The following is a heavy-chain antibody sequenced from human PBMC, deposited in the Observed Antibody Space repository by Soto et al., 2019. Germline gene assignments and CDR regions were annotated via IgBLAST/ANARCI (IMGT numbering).Heavy chain of an antibody. V-gene: IGHV1-8*01. CDR3: ARQQAMDY. Sequence: ASVKVSCKASGYTFVNYAINWVRQATGQGLEWLGWMNPHSGDTFYAQNFQGRVTMTRNTSITTAYMELNSLKSEDTAVYYCARQQAMDYWGQGTLVTVSS. CDR1: GYTFVNYA. J-gene: IGHJ4*02. CDR2: MNPHSGDT.